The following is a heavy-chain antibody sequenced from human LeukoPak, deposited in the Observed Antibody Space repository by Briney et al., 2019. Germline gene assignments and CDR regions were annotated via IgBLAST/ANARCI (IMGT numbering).Heavy chain of an antibody. CDR2: IYSGGST. Sequence: GSLRLSCAASGFTVSSNYMSWVRQAPGKGLEWVSVIYSGGSTYYADSVKGRFTISRDNSKNTLYLQMNSLRAEDTAVYYCARYCSGGSCYSYGMDVWGQGTTVTVSS. V-gene: IGHV3-53*01. CDR3: ARYCSGGSCYSYGMDV. D-gene: IGHD2-15*01. CDR1: GFTVSSNY. J-gene: IGHJ6*02.